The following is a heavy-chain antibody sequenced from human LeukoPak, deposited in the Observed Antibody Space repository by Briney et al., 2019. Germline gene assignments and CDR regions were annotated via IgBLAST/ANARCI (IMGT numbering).Heavy chain of an antibody. V-gene: IGHV3-7*01. J-gene: IGHJ4*02. D-gene: IGHD5-24*01. CDR1: GFTFSSYW. CDR2: IKQDGSEK. CDR3: ARGGVDMATIFGY. Sequence: GGSLRLSCAASGFTFSSYWMSWVRQAPGKGLEWVANIKQDGSEKYYVDSVKGRFTISRDNAKNSLYLQMNSLRAEDTAVYYRARGGVDMATIFGYWGQGTLVTVSS.